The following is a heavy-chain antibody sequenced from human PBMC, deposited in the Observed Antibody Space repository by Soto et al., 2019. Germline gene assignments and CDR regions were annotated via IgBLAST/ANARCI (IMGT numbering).Heavy chain of an antibody. Sequence: QLQLQESGPGLVKPSETLSLTCTVSGGSISSSSYYWGWIRQPPGKGLEWIGSIYYSGSTYYNPYLKSRVTISVDTSKNQFSLKLSSVTAADTAVYYCAGKDYYDSSGYPGGYDFDYWGQGTLVTVSS. V-gene: IGHV4-39*01. CDR2: IYYSGST. CDR3: AGKDYYDSSGYPGGYDFDY. D-gene: IGHD3-22*01. CDR1: GGSISSSSYY. J-gene: IGHJ4*02.